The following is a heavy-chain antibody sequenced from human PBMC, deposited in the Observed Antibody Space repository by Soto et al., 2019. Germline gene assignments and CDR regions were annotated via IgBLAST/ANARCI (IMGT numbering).Heavy chain of an antibody. Sequence: GGSLRLSCAASGFTFSSYAMSWVRQAPGKGLEWVSAISGSGGSTYYADSVKGRFTISRDNSKNTLYLQMNSLRAEDTAVYYCAKDRHSSSWYAKYYFDYWGQGTLVTVSS. V-gene: IGHV3-23*01. J-gene: IGHJ4*02. CDR1: GFTFSSYA. CDR2: ISGSGGST. CDR3: AKDRHSSSWYAKYYFDY. D-gene: IGHD6-13*01.